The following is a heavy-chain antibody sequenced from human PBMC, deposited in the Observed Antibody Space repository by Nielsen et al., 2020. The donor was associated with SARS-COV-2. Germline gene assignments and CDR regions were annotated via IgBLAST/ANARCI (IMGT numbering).Heavy chain of an antibody. J-gene: IGHJ5*02. CDR1: GYTLTELS. CDR3: ATGAAAGTQNWFDP. D-gene: IGHD6-13*01. Sequence: ASVKVSCNVSGYTLTELSMHCLRQAPGKGLEWMGGFDPEDGETIYAQKFQGRVTMTDDTSTDTAYMELSRLRSEDTAVYYCATGAAAGTQNWFDPWGQGTLVTVSS. CDR2: FDPEDGET. V-gene: IGHV1-24*01.